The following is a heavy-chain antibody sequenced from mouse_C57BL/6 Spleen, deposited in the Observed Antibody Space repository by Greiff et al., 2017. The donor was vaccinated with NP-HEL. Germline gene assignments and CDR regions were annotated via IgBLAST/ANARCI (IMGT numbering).Heavy chain of an antibody. J-gene: IGHJ4*01. Sequence: EVMLVESGGGLVQPKGSLKLSCAASGFSFNTYAMNWVRQAPGKGLEWVARIRSKSNNYATYYADSVKDRFTISRDDSESMLYLQMNNLKTEDTAMYYCVKGDGYYYAMDYWGQGTSVTVSS. CDR3: VKGDGYYYAMDY. CDR2: IRSKSNNYAT. CDR1: GFSFNTYA. V-gene: IGHV10-1*01. D-gene: IGHD2-3*01.